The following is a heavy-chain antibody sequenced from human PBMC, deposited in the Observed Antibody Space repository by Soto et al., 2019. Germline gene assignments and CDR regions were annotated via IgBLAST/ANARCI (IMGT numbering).Heavy chain of an antibody. V-gene: IGHV4-31*03. CDR2: IYYSGST. J-gene: IGHJ2*01. Sequence: QVQLQESGPGLVKPSQTLSLTCTVSGGSISSGGYYWSWIGQHPGKGLEWIGYIYYSGSTYYNPSLKSRVTISVDTSKNQFSLKLSSVTAADTAVYYCARENGAPLSWYFDLWGRGTLVTVSS. CDR1: GGSISSGGYY. CDR3: ARENGAPLSWYFDL. D-gene: IGHD4-17*01.